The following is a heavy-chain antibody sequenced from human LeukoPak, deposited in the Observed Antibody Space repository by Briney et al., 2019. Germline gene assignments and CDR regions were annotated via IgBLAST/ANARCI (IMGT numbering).Heavy chain of an antibody. D-gene: IGHD1-20*01. J-gene: IGHJ4*02. Sequence: PGRSLRLSCAASGFFFSSYGMPWVRLAPGKGLEWVALIWYDGSNKYYADSVKGRFTISRDNSKNTLSLQMNSLRAEDTAVYYCARAHYNWNEPPFDSWGQGTLVTVSS. V-gene: IGHV3-33*01. CDR3: ARAHYNWNEPPFDS. CDR1: GFFFSSYG. CDR2: IWYDGSNK.